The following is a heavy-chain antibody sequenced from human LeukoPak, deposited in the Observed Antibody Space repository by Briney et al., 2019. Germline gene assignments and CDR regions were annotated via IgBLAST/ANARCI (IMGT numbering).Heavy chain of an antibody. CDR3: ARGTMVRGVIEGFYYYYGMDV. Sequence: ASVKVSCKASGYTFTSYGISWVRQAPGQGLEWMGWISAYNGNTNYAQKLQGRVTMTTDTSTSTAYMELRSLRSDDTAVYYCARGTMVRGVIEGFYYYYGMDVWGQGTTVTVSS. D-gene: IGHD3-10*01. CDR1: GYTFTSYG. CDR2: ISAYNGNT. J-gene: IGHJ6*02. V-gene: IGHV1-18*01.